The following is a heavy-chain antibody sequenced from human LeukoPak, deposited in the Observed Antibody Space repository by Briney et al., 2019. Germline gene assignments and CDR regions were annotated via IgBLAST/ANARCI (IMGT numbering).Heavy chain of an antibody. CDR3: GKGPGYSVYDNLPHH. CDR1: GFRFSSYG. CDR2: ISDDGIKI. D-gene: IGHD5/OR15-5a*01. J-gene: IGHJ5*02. V-gene: IGHV3-30*18. Sequence: GGSLRLSCAASGFRFSSYGMHWVRQAPGKGLEWVAVISDDGIKIYYGDSVKGRFTISRDNSKNTLNLQMDSLRADDTAVYYCGKGPGYSVYDNLPHHWGQGTLVTVSS.